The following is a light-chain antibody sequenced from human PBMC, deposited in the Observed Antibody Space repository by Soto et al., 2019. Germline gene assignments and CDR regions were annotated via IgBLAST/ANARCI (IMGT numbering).Light chain of an antibody. Sequence: DIQMSQSPSFVSASLGDRVTITCRTSQDITSYLVWFQQKPGKAPKLLIYAASSLQSGVPSRFSGSGSGTDFTLTISSLQPEDFATYYCQQSYSTLITFGQGTRLEIK. CDR3: QQSYSTLIT. CDR1: QDITSY. V-gene: IGKV1-39*01. CDR2: AAS. J-gene: IGKJ5*01.